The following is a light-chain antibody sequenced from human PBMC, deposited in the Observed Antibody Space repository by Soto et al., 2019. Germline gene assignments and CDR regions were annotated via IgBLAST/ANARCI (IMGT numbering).Light chain of an antibody. Sequence: EVVMTQSPATLSVSPGDRATLSCRASQSVDNNVAWYQQKPGQAPRLLVYGASTRATGIPARFTGFGSGTDFTLTISGLQSDDFAVYYCQQYYNWPPYTFGQGTKLQIK. CDR3: QQYYNWPPYT. J-gene: IGKJ2*01. V-gene: IGKV3-15*01. CDR1: QSVDNN. CDR2: GAS.